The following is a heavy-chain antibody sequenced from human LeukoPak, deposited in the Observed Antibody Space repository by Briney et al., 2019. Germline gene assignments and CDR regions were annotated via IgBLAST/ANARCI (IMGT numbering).Heavy chain of an antibody. J-gene: IGHJ4*02. CDR1: GGSISSGGYY. D-gene: IGHD2-2*01. CDR2: IYYSGST. Sequence: TSQTLSLTCTVSGGSISSGGYYWSWIRQHPGKGLEWIGYIYYSGSTYYNPSLKSRVTISVDTSKNQFSLKLSSVTAADTAVYYCARGGREPSMYQPLRRQPDFDYWGQGTLVTVSS. CDR3: ARGGREPSMYQPLRRQPDFDY. V-gene: IGHV4-31*03.